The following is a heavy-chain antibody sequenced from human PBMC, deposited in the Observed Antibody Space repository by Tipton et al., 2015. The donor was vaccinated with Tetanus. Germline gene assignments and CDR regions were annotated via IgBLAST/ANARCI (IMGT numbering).Heavy chain of an antibody. J-gene: IGHJ6*02. D-gene: IGHD3-16*01. CDR3: AKDLVWGLNYYYYGMDV. CDR1: GFTFDDYA. CDR2: ISWNSGSI. V-gene: IGHV3-9*01. Sequence: SLRLSCAASGFTFDDYAMHWVRQAPGKGLEWVSGISWNSGSIGYADSVKGRFTISRDNAKNSLYLQMNSLRAEDTALYYCAKDLVWGLNYYYYGMDVLGQGTTVTVSS.